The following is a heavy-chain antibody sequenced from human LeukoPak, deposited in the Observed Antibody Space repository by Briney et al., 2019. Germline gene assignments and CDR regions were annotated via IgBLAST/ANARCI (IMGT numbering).Heavy chain of an antibody. V-gene: IGHV4-39*01. D-gene: IGHD3-10*01. CDR3: ARCISMVRGVIRPPDY. J-gene: IGHJ4*02. CDR2: TYYSGNT. Sequence: SETLSLTCTVSGGSISSSSYYWGWIRQPPGKGLEWIGSTYYSGNTYYNPSLKSRVTISVDTSQNQFSLKLSSVTAADTAVYYCARCISMVRGVIRPPDYWGQGTLVTVSS. CDR1: GGSISSSSYY.